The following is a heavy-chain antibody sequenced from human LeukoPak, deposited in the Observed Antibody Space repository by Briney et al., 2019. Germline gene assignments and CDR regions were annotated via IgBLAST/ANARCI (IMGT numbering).Heavy chain of an antibody. J-gene: IGHJ5*02. D-gene: IGHD3-10*01. V-gene: IGHV3-20*01. CDR1: GFTFDDYG. CDR2: INWNGGST. Sequence: GGSLRLSCAASGFTFDDYGMSWVRQAPGKGLEWVSGINWNGGSTGYADSVKGRFTISRDNAKNSLYLQMNSLRAEDTALYHCARDIRNYYGSGSYLVNWFDPWGQGTLVTVSS. CDR3: ARDIRNYYGSGSYLVNWFDP.